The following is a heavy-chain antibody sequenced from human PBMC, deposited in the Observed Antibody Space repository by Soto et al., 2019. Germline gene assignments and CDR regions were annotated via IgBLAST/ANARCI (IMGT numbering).Heavy chain of an antibody. CDR3: AKLRVLEWEVQESDY. D-gene: IGHD3-3*01. J-gene: IGHJ4*02. CDR2: IPYDGSHQ. CDR1: GFAFSSHG. Sequence: QVHLVESGGGVVQPGRSLRLSCAASGFAFSSHGMHWIRQAPGKGLEWVAVIPYDGSHQYYADSVKGRFGISRDNSKNTLYLQMNSLRAEDTAVYYCAKLRVLEWEVQESDYWGQGTLVSVSS. V-gene: IGHV3-30*18.